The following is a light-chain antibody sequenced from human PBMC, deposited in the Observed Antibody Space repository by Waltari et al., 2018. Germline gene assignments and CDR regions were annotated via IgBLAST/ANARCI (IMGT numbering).Light chain of an antibody. J-gene: IGKJ1*01. V-gene: IGKV3-20*01. CDR1: QTVGSSS. Sequence: EIVLTQSPGTASSSPGERVTLSCRASQTVGSSSLAWYQQKPGQAPRLVIYHASRRATGITDRFSGSGSGTDFNLNISRREPEDFAVYYCQQHGTLPGTFGQGTKVEIK. CDR2: HAS. CDR3: QQHGTLPGT.